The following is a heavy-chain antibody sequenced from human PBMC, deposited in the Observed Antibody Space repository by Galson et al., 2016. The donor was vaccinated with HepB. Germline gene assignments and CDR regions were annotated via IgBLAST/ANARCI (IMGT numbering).Heavy chain of an antibody. CDR2: VSWNSDEV. Sequence: SLRLSCAVSGFAFDDYAMHWVRQAPGKGLEWVSGVSWNSDEVDYADSVRGRFTVSRDNAKKSLYLQMSTLRPEDTALYYCAKDISSNIAPTYSDYHGMDVWGKGTTVTGSS. D-gene: IGHD3-9*01. CDR3: AKDISSNIAPTYSDYHGMDV. CDR1: GFAFDDYA. V-gene: IGHV3-9*01. J-gene: IGHJ6*04.